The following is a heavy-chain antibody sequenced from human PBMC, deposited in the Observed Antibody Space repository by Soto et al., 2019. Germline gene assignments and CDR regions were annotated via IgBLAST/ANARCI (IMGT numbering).Heavy chain of an antibody. CDR1: GYSFIDYW. D-gene: IGHD5-12*01. Sequence: GESLKISCKGSGYSFIDYWIGWVRQLPGKGLEWMGRIDPSDSYTNYSPSFQGHVTISADKSISTAYLQWSSLKASDTAMYYCARNPQQLVPTTHWGQGTLVTVSS. CDR2: IDPSDSYT. CDR3: ARNPQQLVPTTH. V-gene: IGHV5-10-1*01. J-gene: IGHJ4*02.